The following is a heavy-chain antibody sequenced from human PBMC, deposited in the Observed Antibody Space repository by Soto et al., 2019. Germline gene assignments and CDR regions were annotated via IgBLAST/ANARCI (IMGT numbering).Heavy chain of an antibody. Sequence: LRLSCEVSGFTFSTHGMHWVRQAPGKGLEWVAGTSYDGTNKYYARSVQGRFTISRENSMKTLYLQMNSLRTEDTAVYYCAKDLSGARWYYDALDVWGQGTTVTV. CDR3: AKDLSGARWYYDALDV. D-gene: IGHD2-15*01. V-gene: IGHV3-30*18. CDR2: TSYDGTNK. J-gene: IGHJ6*02. CDR1: GFTFSTHG.